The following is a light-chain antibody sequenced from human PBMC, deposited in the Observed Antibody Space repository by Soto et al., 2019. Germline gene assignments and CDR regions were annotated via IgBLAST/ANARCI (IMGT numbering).Light chain of an antibody. V-gene: IGKV3-20*01. J-gene: IGKJ1*01. CDR2: GAS. Sequence: EIVLTQSPGTLSLSPGERATLSCRASQSVSSSYLAWYQQKPGQAPRLLIYGASSRATGIPDRFSGSGSGTDFTLTISRLEPEDVAVYYCQQYSSSQWTFGQGTKVEIK. CDR1: QSVSSSY. CDR3: QQYSSSQWT.